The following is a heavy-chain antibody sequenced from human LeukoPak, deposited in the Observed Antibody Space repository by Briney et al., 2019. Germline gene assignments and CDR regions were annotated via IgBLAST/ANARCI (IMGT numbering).Heavy chain of an antibody. Sequence: SETLSLTCTVSGGSIKSHFWSWVRQPPGKGLEWIGYIYYIGSTNYNPSLKSRVTISVDTSKNQFSLKLSSVTAADTAVYYCARGSMIRGVINDLAWFDPWGQGTLVTVSS. CDR2: IYYIGST. CDR3: ARGSMIRGVINDLAWFDP. V-gene: IGHV4-59*11. J-gene: IGHJ5*02. CDR1: GGSIKSHF. D-gene: IGHD3-10*01.